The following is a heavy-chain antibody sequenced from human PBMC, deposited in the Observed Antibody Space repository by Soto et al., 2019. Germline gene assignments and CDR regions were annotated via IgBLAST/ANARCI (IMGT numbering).Heavy chain of an antibody. CDR3: ARDQESVTMVRGAHYYYYYYMDV. Sequence: GSLRLSCAASGFTFSRYWMSWVRQAPGRGLEWVANIKKDGTEKYYVDSVKGRFTISRDNSKNTLYLQMNSLRAEDTAVYYCARDQESVTMVRGAHYYYYYYMDVWGKGTTVTVSS. CDR1: GFTFSRYW. J-gene: IGHJ6*03. V-gene: IGHV3-7*01. CDR2: IKKDGTEK. D-gene: IGHD3-10*01.